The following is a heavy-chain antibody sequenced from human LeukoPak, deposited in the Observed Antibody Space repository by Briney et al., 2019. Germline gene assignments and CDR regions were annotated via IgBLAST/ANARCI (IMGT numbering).Heavy chain of an antibody. D-gene: IGHD4-17*01. J-gene: IGHJ6*02. CDR3: ARALWTTVTTYYYYYYGMDV. CDR2: INHSGGT. Sequence: PSETLSLTCAVYGGSFSGYYWSWIRQPPGKGLEWIGEINHSGGTNYNPSLKSRVTISVDTSKNQFSLKLSSVTAADTAVYYCARALWTTVTTYYYYYYGMDVWGQGTTVTVSS. V-gene: IGHV4-34*01. CDR1: GGSFSGYY.